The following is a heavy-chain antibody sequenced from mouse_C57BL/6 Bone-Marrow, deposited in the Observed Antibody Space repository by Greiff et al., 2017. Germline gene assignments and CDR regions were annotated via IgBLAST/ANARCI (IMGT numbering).Heavy chain of an antibody. V-gene: IGHV5-6*02. J-gene: IGHJ1*03. Sequence: EVKLVESGGDLVKPGGSLKLSCAASGFTFSSYGMSWVRQTPDKRLEWVATISSGGSYTYYPDSVKGRFTISRDNAKNTLYLQMSSLKSEDTAMYYCARPNFPYYYGSSYWYFDVWGTGTTVTVSS. CDR3: ARPNFPYYYGSSYWYFDV. CDR1: GFTFSSYG. CDR2: ISSGGSYT. D-gene: IGHD1-1*01.